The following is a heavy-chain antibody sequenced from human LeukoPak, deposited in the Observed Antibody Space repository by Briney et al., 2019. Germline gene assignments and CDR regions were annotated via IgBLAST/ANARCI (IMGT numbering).Heavy chain of an antibody. CDR3: ARDLGYGGSIDY. D-gene: IGHD4-23*01. V-gene: IGHV4-39*07. J-gene: IGHJ4*02. Sequence: ETLSLTCTVSGGSISSSSYYWGWIRQPPGKGLEWIGSIFYSGSTYYNPSLKSRVTISVDTSKNQFSLKLSSVTAADTAVYYCARDLGYGGSIDYWGQGTLVTVSS. CDR1: GGSISSSSYY. CDR2: IFYSGST.